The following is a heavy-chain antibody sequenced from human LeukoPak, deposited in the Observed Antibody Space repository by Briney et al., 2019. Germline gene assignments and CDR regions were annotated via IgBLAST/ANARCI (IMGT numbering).Heavy chain of an antibody. D-gene: IGHD5-12*01. V-gene: IGHV4-34*01. CDR3: ARDSGHGGLS. CDR2: INHSGST. J-gene: IGHJ4*02. CDR1: GGSFSGYY. Sequence: SETLSLTCAVYGGSFSGYYWSWIRQPPGKGLEWIGEINHSGSTNYNPSLKSRVTMSVDTSKNQFSLKLSSVTAADTAVYYCARDSGHGGLSWGQGTLVTVSS.